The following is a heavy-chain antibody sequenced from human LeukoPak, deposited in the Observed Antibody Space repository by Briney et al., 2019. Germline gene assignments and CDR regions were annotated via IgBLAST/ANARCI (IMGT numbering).Heavy chain of an antibody. D-gene: IGHD2-2*02. Sequence: GGSLRLSCAASGFNFQIYSMNWVRQAPGKGLEWVSSISSSSTYIYYADSVKGRFTTSRDNAKNSLYLQMNSLRAEDTAVYYCASCTSCYNFGYYYYMDVWGKGTTVTVSS. J-gene: IGHJ6*03. CDR1: GFNFQIYS. CDR2: ISSSSTYI. V-gene: IGHV3-21*01. CDR3: ASCTSCYNFGYYYYMDV.